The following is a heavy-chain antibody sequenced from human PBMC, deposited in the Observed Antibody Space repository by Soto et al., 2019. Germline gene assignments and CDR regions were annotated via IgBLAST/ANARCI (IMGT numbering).Heavy chain of an antibody. J-gene: IGHJ3*02. CDR1: GGSVTSGSYY. CDR2: IYYSGST. CDR3: ARAGPFSGDAFDI. D-gene: IGHD3-10*01. Sequence: PSETLSLTCTVSGGSVTSGSYYWRWIRQPPGKGLEWIGYIYYSGSTIYHPSLKSRLTMSVDTSKNQFSLRLTSATAADTAVYYCARAGPFSGDAFDIWGRGTKVTVSS. V-gene: IGHV4-61*01.